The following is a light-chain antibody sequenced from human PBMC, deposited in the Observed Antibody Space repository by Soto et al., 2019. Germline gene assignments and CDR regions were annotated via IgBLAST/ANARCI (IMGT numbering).Light chain of an antibody. Sequence: EIVLTQSPPTLSLSPGERATLSGRASQSVSSYLAWYQQKPGQAPRLLIYDASNRATGIPARFSGSGSGTDFTLTISSLEPADFAVYYCQQRSNWPPTFGQGTKVEIK. CDR3: QQRSNWPPT. J-gene: IGKJ1*01. V-gene: IGKV3-11*01. CDR1: QSVSSY. CDR2: DAS.